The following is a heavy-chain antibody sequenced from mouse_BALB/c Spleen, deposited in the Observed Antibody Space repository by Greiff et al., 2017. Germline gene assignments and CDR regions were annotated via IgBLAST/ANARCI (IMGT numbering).Heavy chain of an antibody. CDR1: GYAFSSYW. CDR2: IYPGDGDT. V-gene: IGHV1-80*01. D-gene: IGHD1-1*02. CDR3: ARGWYYFDY. Sequence: VKLMESGAELVRPGSSVKISCKASGYAFSSYWMNWVKQRPGQGLEWIGQIYPGDGDTNYNGKFKGKATLTADKSSSTAYMQLSSLTSEDSAVYFCARGWYYFDYWGQGTTLTVSS. J-gene: IGHJ2*01.